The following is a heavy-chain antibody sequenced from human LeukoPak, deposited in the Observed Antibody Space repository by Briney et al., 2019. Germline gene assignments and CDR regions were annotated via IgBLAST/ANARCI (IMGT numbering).Heavy chain of an antibody. CDR1: GFTFSSYS. V-gene: IGHV3-21*04. D-gene: IGHD6-13*01. Sequence: GGSLRLSCAASGFTFSSYSMNWVRQAPGKGLGWVSSISSRSSYIYYADSVKGRFTVSRDNAKNSLYLQMNSLRAEDTAIYYCAKASRDIPAAGPSGYYFDYWGQGTLVTVSS. CDR3: AKASRDIPAAGPSGYYFDY. CDR2: ISSRSSYI. J-gene: IGHJ4*02.